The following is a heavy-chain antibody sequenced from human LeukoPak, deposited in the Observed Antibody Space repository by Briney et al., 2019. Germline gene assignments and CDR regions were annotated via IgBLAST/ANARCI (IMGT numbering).Heavy chain of an antibody. J-gene: IGHJ1*01. CDR1: GGTFSSYA. D-gene: IGHD6-13*01. Sequence: SVKVSCKASGGTFSSYAISWVRQAPGQGLEWMGRIIPILGIANYAQKFQGRVTITADKSTSTACMELSSLRSEDTAVYYCARVSRGAAGEYFQHWGQGTLVTVSS. V-gene: IGHV1-69*04. CDR2: IIPILGIA. CDR3: ARVSRGAAGEYFQH.